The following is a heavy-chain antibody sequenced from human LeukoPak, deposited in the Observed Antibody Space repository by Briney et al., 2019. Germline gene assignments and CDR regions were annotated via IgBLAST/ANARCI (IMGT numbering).Heavy chain of an antibody. J-gene: IGHJ4*02. Sequence: PGGSLRLSCAASGFTFSTYAISWVRQAPGKGLEWVSVISGSGGSTYYADSVKGRFPISRDNFKNTLFLQLKSLRAEDTATYYCAKEGGIAVPGTARYYFDYWGQGTLVTVSS. CDR1: GFTFSTYA. D-gene: IGHD6-19*01. CDR3: AKEGGIAVPGTARYYFDY. V-gene: IGHV3-23*01. CDR2: ISGSGGST.